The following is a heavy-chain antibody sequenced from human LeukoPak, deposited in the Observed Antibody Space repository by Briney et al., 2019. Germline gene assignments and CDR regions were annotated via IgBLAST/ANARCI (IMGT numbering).Heavy chain of an antibody. Sequence: PGGSLRLSCSASGFTFSSYAMSWVRQAPGKGLEWVSLIRGSGGSTYYADSVKGRFTISRDNSENTLSLQMNSLRAEDAAVYFCAKAPVTSCRGAYCYPFDSWGQGTLVTVSS. D-gene: IGHD2-21*01. CDR2: IRGSGGST. CDR3: AKAPVTSCRGAYCYPFDS. CDR1: GFTFSSYA. J-gene: IGHJ4*02. V-gene: IGHV3-23*01.